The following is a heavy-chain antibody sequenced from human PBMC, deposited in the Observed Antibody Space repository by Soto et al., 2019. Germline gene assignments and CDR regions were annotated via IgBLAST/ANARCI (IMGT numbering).Heavy chain of an antibody. CDR1: GYTFTDYG. J-gene: IGHJ4*02. Sequence: ASVNVSCKASGYTFTDYGISWVRQAPGQGLEWMGWISAYNGNTKYVQKLQGRVTMTTDTSTTKAYMELRSLRSDDTAVYYCASDHVRGNSVFDYWGQGTLVTVSS. D-gene: IGHD1-7*01. CDR2: ISAYNGNT. V-gene: IGHV1-18*04. CDR3: ASDHVRGNSVFDY.